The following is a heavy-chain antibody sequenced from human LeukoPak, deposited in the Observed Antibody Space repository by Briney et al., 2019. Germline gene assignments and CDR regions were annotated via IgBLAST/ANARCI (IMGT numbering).Heavy chain of an antibody. V-gene: IGHV3-48*02. CDR2: ISSSSSTI. J-gene: IGHJ4*02. Sequence: GSLRLSCAASGFTFNNYEMNWVRQAPGKGLEWVSYISSSSSTIYYADSVKGRFTISRDNAKNSLYLQMNSLRDEDTAVYYCAGGGKGYCSGGSCYGSYYFDYWGQGTLVTVSS. CDR1: GFTFNNYE. D-gene: IGHD2-15*01. CDR3: AGGGKGYCSGGSCYGSYYFDY.